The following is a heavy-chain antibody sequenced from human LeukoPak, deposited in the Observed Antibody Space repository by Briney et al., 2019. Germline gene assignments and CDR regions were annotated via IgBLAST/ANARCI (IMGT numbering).Heavy chain of an antibody. CDR1: GYSISSGYY. V-gene: IGHV4-38-2*01. CDR2: IYHTGST. D-gene: IGHD3-16*02. Sequence: SETLSLTCAVSGYSISSGYYWGWVRQAPGKGLEWIGSIYHTGSTDYNPSLKSRLTISVDMSKNQFSLNLRSVTAADTAVYYCARDKDDYVWGTYRWWGQGMLVTISS. J-gene: IGHJ4*02. CDR3: ARDKDDYVWGTYRW.